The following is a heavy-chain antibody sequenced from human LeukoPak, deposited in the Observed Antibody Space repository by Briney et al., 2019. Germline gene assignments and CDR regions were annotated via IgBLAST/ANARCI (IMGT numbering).Heavy chain of an antibody. Sequence: PSQTLSLTCTVSGVSISSGGYYWSWIRQHPGKGLEWIGYIYSSGSTNYNPSLKSRVTISVDTSKNQFSLKLSSLTAADTAVYYCARRHLHRSGDYFDYWGQGTLVTVSS. J-gene: IGHJ4*02. D-gene: IGHD7-27*01. CDR1: GVSISSGGYY. V-gene: IGHV4-31*03. CDR2: IYSSGST. CDR3: ARRHLHRSGDYFDY.